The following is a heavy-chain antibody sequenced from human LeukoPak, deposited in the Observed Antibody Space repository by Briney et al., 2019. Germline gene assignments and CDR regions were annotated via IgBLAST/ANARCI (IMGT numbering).Heavy chain of an antibody. CDR1: GYTFTGYY. CDR2: INPNSGGT. V-gene: IGHV1-2*02. CDR3: ARGSMGWELLVIDY. J-gene: IGHJ4*02. D-gene: IGHD1-26*01. Sequence: EASVKVSCKASGYTFTGYYMHWVRQAPGQGLEWMGWINPNSGGTNYAQKFQGRVTMTRDRSISTAYMELSRLRSDDTAVYYCARGSMGWELLVIDYWGQGTLVTVSS.